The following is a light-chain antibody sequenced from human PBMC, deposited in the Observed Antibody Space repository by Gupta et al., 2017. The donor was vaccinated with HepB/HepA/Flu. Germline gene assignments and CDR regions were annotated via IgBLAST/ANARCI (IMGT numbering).Light chain of an antibody. CDR1: HGINNF. J-gene: IGKJ3*01. CDR3: QNDNSFPFP. Sequence: DIQMTQSPSSLSASVGDRITITCRASHGINNFVAWYQQKPGKVPKLLIYAASTLQSGVPARFSGSGSGTDFTLTISRLQPEDVATYYCQNDNSFPFPFGHGTKVDIK. V-gene: IGKV1-27*01. CDR2: AAS.